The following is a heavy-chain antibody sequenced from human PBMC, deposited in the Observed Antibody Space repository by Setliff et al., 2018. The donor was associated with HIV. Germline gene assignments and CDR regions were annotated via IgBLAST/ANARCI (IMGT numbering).Heavy chain of an antibody. CDR1: GGTFSSYT. V-gene: IGHV1-69*05. D-gene: IGHD4-17*01. Sequence: PGASVKVSCKASGGTFSSYTISWVRQAPGQGLEWMGGIIPIFGTTNYAQKFRGRVTMTTDTSTNTAYMEVRSLTSDDTAVYYCVRVTADRTNYYYYMDVWDKGTTVTVSS. CDR3: VRVTADRTNYYYYMDV. J-gene: IGHJ6*03. CDR2: IIPIFGTT.